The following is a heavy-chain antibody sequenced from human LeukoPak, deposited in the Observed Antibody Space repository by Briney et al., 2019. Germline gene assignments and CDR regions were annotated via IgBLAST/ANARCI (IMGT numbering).Heavy chain of an antibody. CDR2: IYYSGNT. D-gene: IGHD2-2*01. V-gene: IGHV4-59*05. Sequence: PSETLSLTCTVSGGSISSYYWSWIRQPPGKGLEWIGSIYYSGNTYYNPSLKSRVTISVDTSKNQFSLKLSSVTAADTAVYYCARRTSRYYMDVWGKGTTVTVSS. CDR3: ARRTSRYYMDV. CDR1: GGSISSYY. J-gene: IGHJ6*03.